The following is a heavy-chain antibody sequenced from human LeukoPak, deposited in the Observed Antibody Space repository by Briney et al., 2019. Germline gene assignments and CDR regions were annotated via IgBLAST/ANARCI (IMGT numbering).Heavy chain of an antibody. J-gene: IGHJ5*02. Sequence: ASVKVSCKASGYTFTGYYMHWVRQAPGQGLEWWGGINPNSGGTNYAQKFQGRVTMPRDPSLSTAYMELSRLRSDDTAVYYCARVVRGAAAGNHWFHPWGQGTLVTVSS. CDR2: INPNSGGT. V-gene: IGHV1-2*02. CDR3: ARVVRGAAAGNHWFHP. D-gene: IGHD6-13*01. CDR1: GYTFTGYY.